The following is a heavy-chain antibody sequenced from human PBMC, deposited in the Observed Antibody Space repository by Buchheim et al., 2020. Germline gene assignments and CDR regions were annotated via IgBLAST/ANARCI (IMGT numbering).Heavy chain of an antibody. CDR3: ARDLFGYYYDSSGYYPGDY. J-gene: IGHJ4*02. D-gene: IGHD3-22*01. CDR1: GFTFSSYA. CDR2: ISYGGSNK. V-gene: IGHV3-30-3*01. Sequence: QVQLVESGGGVVQPGRSLRLSCADSGFTFSSYAMHWVRQAPGKGLEWVAVISYGGSNKYYADSVKGRFTISRDNSKNTLYLQMNSLRAEDTAVYYCARDLFGYYYDSSGYYPGDYWGQGTL.